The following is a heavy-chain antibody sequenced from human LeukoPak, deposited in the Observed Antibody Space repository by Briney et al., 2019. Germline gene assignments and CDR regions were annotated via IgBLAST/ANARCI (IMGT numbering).Heavy chain of an antibody. CDR2: ISSSGNII. D-gene: IGHD3-10*01. Sequence: GGSLRLSCAASGFTFSRYVMNWVRQAPGKGLEWVSSISSSGNIIYYADSVRGRFTISRDNAKNSLYLQMNSLRAEDTAVFYCARVDYYDSGSFYPLNFWGQGTLVTVSS. CDR1: GFTFSRYV. CDR3: ARVDYYDSGSFYPLNF. J-gene: IGHJ4*02. V-gene: IGHV3-21*01.